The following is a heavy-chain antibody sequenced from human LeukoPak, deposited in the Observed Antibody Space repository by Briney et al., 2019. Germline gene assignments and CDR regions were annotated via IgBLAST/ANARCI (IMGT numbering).Heavy chain of an antibody. Sequence: PGGSLRLSCAASGFTFSSYAMSWVRQAPGKGLEWVSAISGSGGSTYYADSVKGRFTISRDNSKNTLYLQMNSLRAEDTAVYYCARDTGGYSYGYYYYYYMDVWGKGTTVTVSS. J-gene: IGHJ6*03. CDR3: ARDTGGYSYGYYYYYYMDV. D-gene: IGHD5-18*01. V-gene: IGHV3-23*01. CDR1: GFTFSSYA. CDR2: ISGSGGST.